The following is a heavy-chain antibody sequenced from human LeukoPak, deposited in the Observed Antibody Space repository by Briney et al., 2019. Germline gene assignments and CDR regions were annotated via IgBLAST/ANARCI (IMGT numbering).Heavy chain of an antibody. CDR1: GGSLSGYY. CDR3: ARILSSWYPYYYYYMDV. Sequence: PSETLSLTCAVYGGSLSGYYWSWIRQPPGKGLEWIGEINHSGSTNYNPSLKSRVTISVDTSKTQFSLKLSSVTAADTAVYYCARILSSWYPYYYYYMDVWGQGTTVTVSS. V-gene: IGHV4-34*01. J-gene: IGHJ6*03. D-gene: IGHD6-13*01. CDR2: INHSGST.